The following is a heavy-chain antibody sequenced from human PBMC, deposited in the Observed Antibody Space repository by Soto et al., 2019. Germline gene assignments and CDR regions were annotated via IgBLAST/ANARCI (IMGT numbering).Heavy chain of an antibody. V-gene: IGHV1-69*13. CDR3: ASDYYDTRGYYYNY. Sequence: SVKVSFRNARGTFSSNAISWVRQAPGQGLEWMGGIIPIFGTANYAQKFQGRVTLTADESTSTAYMELSSLRSEDTAVYYCASDYYDTRGYYYNYWGQGTLVTVSS. CDR2: IIPIFGTA. CDR1: RGTFSSNA. D-gene: IGHD3-22*01. J-gene: IGHJ4*02.